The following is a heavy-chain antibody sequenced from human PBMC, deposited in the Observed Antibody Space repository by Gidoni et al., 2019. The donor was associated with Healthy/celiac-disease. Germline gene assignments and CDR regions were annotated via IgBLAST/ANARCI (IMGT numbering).Heavy chain of an antibody. CDR1: GFTFSSYA. CDR3: AKGPGGSGLYYFDY. J-gene: IGHJ4*02. Sequence: EVQLLESGGGLVQPGGSLRLSCAASGFTFSSYAMSWVRQAPGKGLEWGSAISGSGGSTYYADSVKGRFTISRDNSKNTVYLQMNSLRAEDTAVYYCAKGPGGSGLYYFDYWGQGTLVTVSS. V-gene: IGHV3-23*01. CDR2: ISGSGGST. D-gene: IGHD6-19*01.